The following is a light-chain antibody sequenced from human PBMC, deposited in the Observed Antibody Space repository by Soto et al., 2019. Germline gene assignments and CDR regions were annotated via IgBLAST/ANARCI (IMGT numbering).Light chain of an antibody. Sequence: DIQMTQSPSSLSASVGHRVTITCRTSQSIRTYLNWYQQKPGKAPKLLIYAASNLQVGVPSRFSGSGSGTEFTLTISSLQPEDFATYYCQQSDGTPRTFGQGTKVDIK. CDR1: QSIRTY. J-gene: IGKJ1*01. CDR2: AAS. CDR3: QQSDGTPRT. V-gene: IGKV1-39*01.